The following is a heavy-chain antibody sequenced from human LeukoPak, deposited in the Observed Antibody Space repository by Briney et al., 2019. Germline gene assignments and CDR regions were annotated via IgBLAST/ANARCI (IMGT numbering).Heavy chain of an antibody. J-gene: IGHJ5*02. V-gene: IGHV4-39*07. Sequence: SETLSLTCSVSGGSINSSPYSWGWIRQPPGKGLEWIGVIEYTGSTFYNPSLESRVIIFVDMSRNQLSLKLSSVTAADTAVYYCARDRPLATVTTVDTYGFDPWGQGTLVTVSS. D-gene: IGHD4-17*01. CDR1: GGSINSSPYS. CDR3: ARDRPLATVTTVDTYGFDP. CDR2: IEYTGST.